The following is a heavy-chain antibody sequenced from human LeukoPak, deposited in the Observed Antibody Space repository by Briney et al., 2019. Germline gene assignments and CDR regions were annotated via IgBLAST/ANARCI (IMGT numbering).Heavy chain of an antibody. CDR2: IYHSGTT. Sequence: SQTLSLTCTVSGDSMTRGGYYWRWVRQHPGKGLEWVGFIYHSGTTFYNPSLGSRATISVDTSQSQFSLKLTSVTAADTAVYYCARAVDYRNYFDYWGQGALVTVSS. CDR3: ARAVDYRNYFDY. D-gene: IGHD4-11*01. CDR1: GDSMTRGGYY. J-gene: IGHJ4*02. V-gene: IGHV4-31*03.